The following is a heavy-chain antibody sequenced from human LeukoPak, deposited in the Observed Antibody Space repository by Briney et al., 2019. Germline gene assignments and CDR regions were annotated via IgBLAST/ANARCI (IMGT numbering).Heavy chain of an antibody. J-gene: IGHJ6*02. D-gene: IGHD4-17*01. V-gene: IGHV3-23*01. Sequence: GGSLRLSCAASGFTFSSYAMSWVRQAPGKGLEWVSAISGSGGSTYYADSVKGRFTISRDNSKNTLYLQMNSPRAEDTAVYYCARASRGDSTYYGMDVWGQGTTVTVSS. CDR1: GFTFSSYA. CDR3: ARASRGDSTYYGMDV. CDR2: ISGSGGST.